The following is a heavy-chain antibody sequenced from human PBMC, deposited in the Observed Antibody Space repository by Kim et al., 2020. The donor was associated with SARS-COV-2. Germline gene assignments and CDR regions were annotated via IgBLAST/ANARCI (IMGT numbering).Heavy chain of an antibody. D-gene: IGHD3-3*01. Sequence: SVKVSCKASGGTFSSYAISWVRQAPGQGREWMGGIIPIFGTANYAQKFQGRVTITADESTSPAYMELSRLRSEDTAGYYCASCIYDFWSVYFLYYFDYW. V-gene: IGHV1-69*13. CDR3: ASCIYDFWSVYFLYYFDY. J-gene: IGHJ4*01. CDR2: IIPIFGTA. CDR1: GGTFSSYA.